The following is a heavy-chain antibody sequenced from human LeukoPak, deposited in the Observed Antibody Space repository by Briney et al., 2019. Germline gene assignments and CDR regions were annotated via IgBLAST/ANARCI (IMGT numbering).Heavy chain of an antibody. V-gene: IGHV4-59*01. J-gene: IGHJ4*02. Sequence: PSETLSLTRTVSGGSISSYYVSWIRQPPGKRLEACGDIDYSGSTNYNPSLKSRVTISVDTSKNRFSLKLSSDCARADGSTPYKGYFEYWGQGTLVTVSS. CDR2: IDYSGST. D-gene: IGHD1-1*01. CDR1: GGSISSYY. CDR3: KGYFEY.